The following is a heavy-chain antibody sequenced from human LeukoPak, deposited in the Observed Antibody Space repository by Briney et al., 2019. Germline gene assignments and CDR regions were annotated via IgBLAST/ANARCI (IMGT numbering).Heavy chain of an antibody. CDR3: GKGRVSE. CDR2: IHADGVGT. CDR1: GFPFNTQD. Sequence: GGSLRLSCAASGFPFNTQDMSWVRQAPGKGLEWVSSIHADGVGTFYADSVRGRFTISRDNSKNTLDLQMNSLRVEDTAVYYCGKGRVSEWGQGTLVTVSS. J-gene: IGHJ4*02. D-gene: IGHD6-19*01. V-gene: IGHV3-23*01.